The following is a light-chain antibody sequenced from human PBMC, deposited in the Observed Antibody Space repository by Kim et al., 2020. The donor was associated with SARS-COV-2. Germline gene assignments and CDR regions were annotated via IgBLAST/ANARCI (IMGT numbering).Light chain of an antibody. CDR2: EDN. CDR3: QSYDSSNQGV. V-gene: IGLV6-57*03. Sequence: NFMLTQPHSVSESPGKTVTISCTRSSGSIASNYVQWYQQRPGSAPTTVIYEDNQRPSGVPDRFSGSIDSSSNSASLTISGLKTEDEADYYCQSYDSSNQGVFDGGTKLTVL. CDR1: SGSIASNY. J-gene: IGLJ2*01.